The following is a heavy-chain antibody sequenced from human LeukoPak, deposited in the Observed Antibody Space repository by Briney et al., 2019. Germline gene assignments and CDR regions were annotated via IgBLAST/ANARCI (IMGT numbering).Heavy chain of an antibody. V-gene: IGHV1-8*03. J-gene: IGHJ5*02. Sequence: ASVKVSCKASGYTFTSYDINWVRQATGQGLEWMGWMNPNSGNTGYAQKFQGRVTITRNTSISTAYMELSSLRSEDTAVYYCARATRTIFGVVQLFDPWGQGTLVTVSS. CDR3: ARATRTIFGVVQLFDP. D-gene: IGHD3-3*01. CDR2: MNPNSGNT. CDR1: GYTFTSYD.